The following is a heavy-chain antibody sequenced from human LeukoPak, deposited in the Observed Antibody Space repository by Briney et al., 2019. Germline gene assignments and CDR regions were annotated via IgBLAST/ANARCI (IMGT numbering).Heavy chain of an antibody. CDR3: ARDQRYFNYFQD. CDR1: GFTFSSYW. J-gene: IGHJ1*01. Sequence: SGGSLRLSCAASGFTFSSYWMHWVRQAPGKGLVWVSRINSDGSGTTYADSAKGRFTISRDNAKNTLYLQMNSLRVEDTAVYYCARDQRYFNYFQDWGQGTLVTVSS. CDR2: INSDGSGT. V-gene: IGHV3-74*03. D-gene: IGHD2/OR15-2a*01.